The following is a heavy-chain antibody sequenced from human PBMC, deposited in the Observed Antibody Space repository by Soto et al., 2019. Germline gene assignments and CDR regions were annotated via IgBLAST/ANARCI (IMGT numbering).Heavy chain of an antibody. CDR3: ARLARGVYDLDRLWEKFDY. CDR1: GFSLSSIGMG. CDR2: IYWDDDQ. J-gene: IGHJ4*02. Sequence: QITVKESGLTLVKPTETLTLTCTFSGFSLSSIGMGVGWIRQPPGKALEWLTLIYWDDDQRYSPSLSSRLTITKDPSKNQVDLTMTNMDPVDTATYYCARLARGVYDLDRLWEKFDYWGQGALVTVS. V-gene: IGHV2-5*02. D-gene: IGHD5-12*01.